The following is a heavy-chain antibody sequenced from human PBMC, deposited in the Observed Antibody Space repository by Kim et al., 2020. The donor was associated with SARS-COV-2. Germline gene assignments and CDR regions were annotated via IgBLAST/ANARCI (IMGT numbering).Heavy chain of an antibody. V-gene: IGHV3-21*01. CDR1: GFTFSSYS. D-gene: IGHD3-22*01. Sequence: GGSLRLSCAASGFTFSSYSMNWVRQAPGKGLEWVSSISSSSSYIYYADSVKGRVTISRDNAKNSLYLQMNSLRAEDTAVYYCARDLYDSSGYYNYYYYYGMDVWGQGTTVTVSS. CDR3: ARDLYDSSGYYNYYYYYGMDV. CDR2: ISSSSSYI. J-gene: IGHJ6*02.